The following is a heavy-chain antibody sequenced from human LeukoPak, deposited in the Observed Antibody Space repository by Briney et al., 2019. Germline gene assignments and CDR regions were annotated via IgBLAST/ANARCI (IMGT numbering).Heavy chain of an antibody. CDR3: AKVTLGVAAEYYFDY. J-gene: IGHJ4*02. D-gene: IGHD6-19*01. Sequence: GGSLRLSCAASGFTFSTYSMSWVRQAPGKGLEWVSSISGSGGSTYYADSVKGRFTISRDNSKNTLYLQMNSLRAEDTAVYYCAKVTLGVAAEYYFDYWGQGTLVTVSS. CDR1: GFTFSTYS. V-gene: IGHV3-23*01. CDR2: ISGSGGST.